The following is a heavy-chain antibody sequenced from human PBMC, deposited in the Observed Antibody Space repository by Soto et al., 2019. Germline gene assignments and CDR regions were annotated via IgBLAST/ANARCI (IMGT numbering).Heavy chain of an antibody. D-gene: IGHD3-10*01. Sequence: EVQLVESGGGLVQPGGSLSLSCAASGFTFSNYWMTWVRQAPGKGLEWVANIKQDGSEKYYVDSVKGRSTISRDNAKNSVYLHMDSLRVEDTAVYYCARVEGGYYVSGSYGFDYWGQGSLVTVSS. CDR2: IKQDGSEK. J-gene: IGHJ4*02. V-gene: IGHV3-7*01. CDR1: GFTFSNYW. CDR3: ARVEGGYYVSGSYGFDY.